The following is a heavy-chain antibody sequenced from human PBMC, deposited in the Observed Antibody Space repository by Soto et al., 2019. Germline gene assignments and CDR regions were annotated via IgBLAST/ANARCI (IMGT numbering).Heavy chain of an antibody. D-gene: IGHD6-19*01. CDR2: TYYRSKWYN. Sequence: SQTLSLTRAISGDSVSSNSAAWNWIRQSPSRGLEWLGRTYYRSKWYNDYAVSVKSRISINPDTSKNQFSLQLNSVTPEDTAVYYCARGSIAVAGGLVGFDYWGQGTLVTVSS. CDR3: ARGSIAVAGGLVGFDY. V-gene: IGHV6-1*01. J-gene: IGHJ4*02. CDR1: GDSVSSNSAA.